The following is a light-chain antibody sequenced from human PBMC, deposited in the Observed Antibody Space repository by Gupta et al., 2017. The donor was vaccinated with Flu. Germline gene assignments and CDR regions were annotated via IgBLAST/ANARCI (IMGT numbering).Light chain of an antibody. V-gene: IGKV3-11*01. Sequence: EIVLTQSPATLSLSPGERATLFCRASQSVSTYLAWYQHKPGQAPRLLIYDASNRATGIPARFSGSGCGTDFTLTISSREPEDFAVYYCQKRSNWPPYTFGQGTRLEIK. CDR1: QSVSTY. CDR2: DAS. CDR3: QKRSNWPPYT. J-gene: IGKJ2*01.